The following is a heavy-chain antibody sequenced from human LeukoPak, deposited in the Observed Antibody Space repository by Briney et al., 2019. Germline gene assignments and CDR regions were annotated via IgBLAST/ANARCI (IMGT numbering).Heavy chain of an antibody. J-gene: IGHJ3*02. D-gene: IGHD5-12*01. CDR3: ARVYGSGYDFRGAFDI. V-gene: IGHV4-4*07. Sequence: PSETLSLTCTVSGGSIRSYYWSWIRQPAGKGLEWIGRLYPSGSTNYNPSLKSRVTISVDTSKNQFFLKLNSVTAADTAVYYCARVYGSGYDFRGAFDIWGQGTMVTVSS. CDR2: LYPSGST. CDR1: GGSIRSYY.